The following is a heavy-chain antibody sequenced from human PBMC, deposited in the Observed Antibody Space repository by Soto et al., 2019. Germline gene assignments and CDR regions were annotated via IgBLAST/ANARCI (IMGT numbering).Heavy chain of an antibody. CDR3: ARGDLYSSSWYLDY. J-gene: IGHJ4*02. CDR2: IYYTGST. D-gene: IGHD6-13*01. Sequence: SETLSLTCTVSGGSISSGGYYWSWIRQHPGKGLEWIGYIYYTGSTYYNPSLKSRVTISVDTSKNQFSLKLSSVTAADTAVYYCARGDLYSSSWYLDYWGQGTLVTVSS. CDR1: GGSISSGGYY. V-gene: IGHV4-31*03.